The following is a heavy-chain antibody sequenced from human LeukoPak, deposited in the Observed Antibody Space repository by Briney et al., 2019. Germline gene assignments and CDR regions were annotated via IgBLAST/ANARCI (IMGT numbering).Heavy chain of an antibody. V-gene: IGHV1-46*01. J-gene: IGHJ3*02. Sequence: ASVKVSCKASGYTFTSYYMHWARQAPGQGLEWMGIINPSGDSTNYAQNFQGRVTMTGDTSTSTVYMELSSLRSEDTAVYYCARVRDGYNDAYDIWGQGTMVTVTS. CDR1: GYTFTSYY. CDR2: INPSGDST. D-gene: IGHD5-24*01. CDR3: ARVRDGYNDAYDI.